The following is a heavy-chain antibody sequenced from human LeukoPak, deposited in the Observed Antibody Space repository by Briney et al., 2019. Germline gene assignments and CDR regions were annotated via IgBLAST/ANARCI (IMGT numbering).Heavy chain of an antibody. CDR2: IIPILGIA. Sequence: ASVKVSCKASGGTFSSYAISWVRQAPGQGLEWMGRIIPILGIANYAQKFQGRVTITADKSTSTAYMELSSLRSEDTAVYYCARVQTYYDILTGYYIEYFQHWGQGTLVTVSS. CDR1: GGTFSSYA. D-gene: IGHD3-9*01. V-gene: IGHV1-69*04. CDR3: ARVQTYYDILTGYYIEYFQH. J-gene: IGHJ1*01.